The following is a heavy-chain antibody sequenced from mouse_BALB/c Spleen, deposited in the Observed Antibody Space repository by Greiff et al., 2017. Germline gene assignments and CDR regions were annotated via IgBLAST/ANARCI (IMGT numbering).Heavy chain of an antibody. D-gene: IGHD2-1*01. CDR1: GFNIKDTY. V-gene: IGHV14-3*02. CDR2: IDPANGNT. J-gene: IGHJ2*01. Sequence: VQLKESGAELVKPGASVKLSCTASGFNIKDTYMHWVKQRPEQGLEWIGRIDPANGNTKYDPKFQGKATITADTSSNTAYLQLSSLTSEDTAVYYCARDYGNSFDYWGQGTTLTVSS. CDR3: ARDYGNSFDY.